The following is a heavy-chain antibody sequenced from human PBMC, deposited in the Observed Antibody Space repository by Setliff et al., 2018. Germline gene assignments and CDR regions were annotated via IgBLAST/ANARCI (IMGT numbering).Heavy chain of an antibody. D-gene: IGHD3-16*01. V-gene: IGHV4-31*01. J-gene: IGHJ3*01. CDR3: ASWGSAIGFDL. CDR2: ISRSGST. Sequence: PSETLSLTCTVSGDSIMSPTYTWTWIRQLPGKGLEWIGYISRSGSTSYNSSLKRQITISLDTSKNQFSLKMNSVTAADTAAYYCASWGSAIGFDLWGQGTVVTVSS. CDR1: GDSIMSPTYT.